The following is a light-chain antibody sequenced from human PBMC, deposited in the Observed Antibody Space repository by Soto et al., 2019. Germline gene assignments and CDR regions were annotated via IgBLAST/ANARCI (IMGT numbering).Light chain of an antibody. CDR2: GNS. Sequence: QPVLTQPPSVSGAPGQRVTISCTGSSSNIGAGYDVHWYQQLPGTAPQLLISGNSNRPSGVPDRFSGSKSGTSASLAITGLQAEDEADYYCQSYDSSLSGWVFGGGTKVTVL. CDR3: QSYDSSLSGWV. CDR1: SSNIGAGYD. J-gene: IGLJ3*02. V-gene: IGLV1-40*01.